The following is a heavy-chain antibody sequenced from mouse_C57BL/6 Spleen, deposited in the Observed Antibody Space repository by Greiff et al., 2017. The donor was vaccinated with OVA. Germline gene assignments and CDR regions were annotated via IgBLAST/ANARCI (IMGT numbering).Heavy chain of an antibody. CDR3: ARNWDGRDY. CDR1: GYTFTSYW. CDR2: IYPGSGST. Sequence: QVQLQQPGAELVKPGASVKRSCKASGYTFTSYWLPWVKQRHGQGLEWIGDIYPGSGSTNYNEKFKSKATLTVDTSSSTAYMQLSSLTSEDSAVYYCARNWDGRDYWGQGTTLTVSS. D-gene: IGHD4-1*01. V-gene: IGHV1-55*01. J-gene: IGHJ2*01.